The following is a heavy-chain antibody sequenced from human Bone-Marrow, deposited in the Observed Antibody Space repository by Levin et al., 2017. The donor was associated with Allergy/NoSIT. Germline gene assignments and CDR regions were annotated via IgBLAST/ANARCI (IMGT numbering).Heavy chain of an antibody. V-gene: IGHV1-2*02. Sequence: GGSLRLSCPASGYTFSDYYIHWIRQTPGQGLEWIGRIDPTRGATQFAEKSHARVVLTTNSSISTAYMQLGTLRSDDTALYYCARGGARSNGYWRQGTLVTVSS. CDR1: GYTFSDYY. D-gene: IGHD5-18*01. CDR2: IDPTRGAT. J-gene: IGHJ4*02. CDR3: ARGGARSNGY.